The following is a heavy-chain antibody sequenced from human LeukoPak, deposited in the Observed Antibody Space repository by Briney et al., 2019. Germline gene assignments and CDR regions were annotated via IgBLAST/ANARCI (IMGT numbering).Heavy chain of an antibody. J-gene: IGHJ4*02. D-gene: IGHD3-22*01. CDR3: ARDRSDSFDSTGYFPEYYFDY. CDR1: GFTFSYFG. V-gene: IGHV3-33*01. Sequence: PGRSLRLSCAASGFTFSYFGMHWVRQAPGKGLEWVALIWYDGSNKYYADSVKGRFTISRDNSNNTLYLQMNSLRVEDTVVYYCARDRSDSFDSTGYFPEYYFDYWGQGTLVTVSS. CDR2: IWYDGSNK.